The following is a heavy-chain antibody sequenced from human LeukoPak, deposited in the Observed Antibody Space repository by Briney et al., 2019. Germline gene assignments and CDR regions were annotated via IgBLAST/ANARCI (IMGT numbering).Heavy chain of an antibody. Sequence: PSETLSLTCAVSGGSISSSNWWSWVRQPPGKGLEWIGEIYHSGSTKYNSSLKSRVTISVDTSKNEFSLNLTSVTAADTAIYYCAGGLASVYPPTPFDYWGQEPLVTVSS. V-gene: IGHV4-4*02. CDR1: GGSISSSNW. D-gene: IGHD3-3*01. J-gene: IGHJ4*02. CDR3: AGGLASVYPPTPFDY. CDR2: IYHSGST.